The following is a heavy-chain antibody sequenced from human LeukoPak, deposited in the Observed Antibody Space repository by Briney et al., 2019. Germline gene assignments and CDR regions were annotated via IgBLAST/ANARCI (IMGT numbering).Heavy chain of an antibody. CDR1: GFTFDDYA. CDR2: ISGDGGST. D-gene: IGHD2-15*01. J-gene: IGHJ6*02. V-gene: IGHV3-43*02. CDR3: AKDMTPTSAYCSGGSCYGMDV. Sequence: GGSLRLSCAASGFTFDDYAMHWVRQAPGKGLEWVSLISGDGGSTYYADSVKGRFTISRDNSKNSLYLRMNSLRTEDTALYYCAKDMTPTSAYCSGGSCYGMDVWGQGTTVTVSS.